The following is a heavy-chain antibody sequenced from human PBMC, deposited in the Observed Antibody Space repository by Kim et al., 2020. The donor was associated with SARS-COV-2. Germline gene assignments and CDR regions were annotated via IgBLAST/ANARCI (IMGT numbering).Heavy chain of an antibody. CDR2: IIPILGIT. CDR3: ASGIWFGESVGYYGMDV. Sequence: SVKVSCKASGGTFSSYAINWVRQAPGQGLEWMGRIIPILGITNYAQKFQDRVTITADKSTSTAYMELSSLRSEDTALYYCASGIWFGESVGYYGMDVWGQGTTVTVSS. D-gene: IGHD3-10*01. CDR1: GGTFSSYA. V-gene: IGHV1-69*04. J-gene: IGHJ6*02.